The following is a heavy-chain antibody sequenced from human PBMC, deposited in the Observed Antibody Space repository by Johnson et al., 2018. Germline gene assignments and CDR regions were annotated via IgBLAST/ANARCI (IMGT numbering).Heavy chain of an antibody. Sequence: VQLVQSGGDWVQPGGSXRLSCAASGFTLSYYDMHWVRQASGKGLEWVSGVGSAGETYYPDSVKGRFIISRDTAKNSLYLQMNSLRPGDTAVYYCARDHRDGDSSAAFDIWGQGTMVTVSS. CDR1: GFTLSYYD. CDR2: VGSAGET. D-gene: IGHD3-22*01. J-gene: IGHJ3*02. V-gene: IGHV3-13*01. CDR3: ARDHRDGDSSAAFDI.